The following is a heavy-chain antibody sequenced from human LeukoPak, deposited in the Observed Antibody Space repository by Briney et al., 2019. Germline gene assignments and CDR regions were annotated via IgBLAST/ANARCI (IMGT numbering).Heavy chain of an antibody. D-gene: IGHD6-19*01. J-gene: IGHJ5*02. CDR1: GYSFTSYW. CDR3: ARIRGYSSGWYWFDP. CDR2: IYPGDSDT. Sequence: GESLKISCKGSGYSFTSYWIGWVRQMPGKGLEWMGIIYPGDSDTSYSPSFQGQVTISADKSISTAYLQWSSLKASDTAMYYCARIRGYSSGWYWFDPWGQGTLVTVSS. V-gene: IGHV5-51*01.